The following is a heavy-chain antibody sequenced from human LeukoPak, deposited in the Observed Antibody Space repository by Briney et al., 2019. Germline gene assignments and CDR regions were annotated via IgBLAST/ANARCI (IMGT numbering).Heavy chain of an antibody. V-gene: IGHV3-30*03. CDR3: ARDVVVADAFDI. D-gene: IGHD2-2*01. J-gene: IGHJ3*02. Sequence: GRSLRLSCAASGFTFSSYGMHWVRQAPGKGLEWVAVISYDGSNKYYADSVKGRFTISRDNSKNTLYLQMNSLRAEDTAVYYCARDVVVADAFDIWGQGTMVTVSS. CDR1: GFTFSSYG. CDR2: ISYDGSNK.